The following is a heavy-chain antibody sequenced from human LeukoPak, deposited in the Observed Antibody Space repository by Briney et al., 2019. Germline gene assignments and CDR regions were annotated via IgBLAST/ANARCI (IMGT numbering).Heavy chain of an antibody. CDR3: AHISRRYCSGGSCYPFDY. D-gene: IGHD2-15*01. Sequence: SGPTLVKPTQTLTLTCTFTGFLLSTPEVGVGWIRQPPGKALEWLALIYWDDDKRYSPSLKSRLAITKDTSKNQVVLTMTNMDSVDTATYYCAHISRRYCSGGSCYPFDYWGQGTLVTVSS. J-gene: IGHJ4*02. CDR1: GFLLSTPEVG. CDR2: IYWDDDK. V-gene: IGHV2-5*02.